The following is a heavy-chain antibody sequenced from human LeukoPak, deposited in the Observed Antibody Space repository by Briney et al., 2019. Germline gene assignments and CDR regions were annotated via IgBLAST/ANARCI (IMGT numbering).Heavy chain of an antibody. D-gene: IGHD2-2*02. Sequence: TLSLTCTVSGGSISSGDYYWSWIRQPPGKGLEWIGYIYYSGSTYYNPSLKSRVTISVDTSKNQFSLKLSSVTAADTAVYYCAREYRYCSSTSCYKRYMDVWGKGTTVTVSS. J-gene: IGHJ6*03. CDR3: AREYRYCSSTSCYKRYMDV. CDR1: GGSISSGDYY. CDR2: IYYSGST. V-gene: IGHV4-30-4*08.